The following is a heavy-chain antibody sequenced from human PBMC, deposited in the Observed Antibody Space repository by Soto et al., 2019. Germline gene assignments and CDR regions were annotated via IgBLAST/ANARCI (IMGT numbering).Heavy chain of an antibody. CDR1: GGSFSGYY. V-gene: IGHV4-34*01. Sequence: SKTLSLTCAVYGGSFSGYYWRWIRQPPGKVLEWTGEINHSGSTKYNPSLKSRVTISVDTSKKQFSLKLSSVTAADTAVYYCARGVMTGSNNWSDPWVKGTLLTVSS. CDR2: INHSGST. D-gene: IGHD1-20*01. J-gene: IGHJ5*02. CDR3: ARGVMTGSNNWSDP.